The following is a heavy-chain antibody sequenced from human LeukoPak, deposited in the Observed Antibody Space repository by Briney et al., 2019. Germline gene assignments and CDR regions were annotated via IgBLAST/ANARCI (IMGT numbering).Heavy chain of an antibody. J-gene: IGHJ6*04. V-gene: IGHV3-53*01. CDR2: LYINDST. CDR1: WFTVSSNY. CDR3: ARDLGFGDYGMDV. D-gene: IGHD3-10*01. Sequence: PGEPLSLSCAASWFTVSSNYMSWVRHPPGKGVEGGSLLYINDSTYYPVPQKGRFTISRDNSKTTLYLQMNSRRAEDTALYYFARDLGFGDYGMDVWGKGPTVTVSS.